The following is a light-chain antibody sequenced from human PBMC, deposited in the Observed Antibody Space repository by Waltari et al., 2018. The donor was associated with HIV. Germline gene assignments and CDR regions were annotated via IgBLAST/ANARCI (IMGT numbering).Light chain of an antibody. CDR2: SIS. Sequence: QAVVTQEPSLTVSPGGTVTPTCGSNTVVVTSAHYPFWFQQKPGQVPRALIYSISNKHSWTPARFSGSLLGGKAALTLSGVQPEDEAEYYCLLYYGGVWVFGGGTKLTVV. V-gene: IGLV7-43*01. J-gene: IGLJ3*02. CDR3: LLYYGGVWV. CDR1: TVVVTSAHY.